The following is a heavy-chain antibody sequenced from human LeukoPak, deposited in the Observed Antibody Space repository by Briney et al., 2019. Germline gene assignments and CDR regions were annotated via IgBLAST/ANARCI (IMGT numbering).Heavy chain of an antibody. J-gene: IGHJ6*03. V-gene: IGHV1-18*04. CDR1: GYTFTGYY. D-gene: IGHD2-2*01. CDR3: ARVVVVPAAMYPGYMDV. CDR2: ISAYNGNT. Sequence: ASVKVSCKASGYTFTGYYMHWVRQAPGQGLAWMGWISAYNGNTNYAQKLQGRVTMTTDTSTSTAYMELRSLRSDDTAVYYCARVVVVPAAMYPGYMDVWGKGTTVTVSS.